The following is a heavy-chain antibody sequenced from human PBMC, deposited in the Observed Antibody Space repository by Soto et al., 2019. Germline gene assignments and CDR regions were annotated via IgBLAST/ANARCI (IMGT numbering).Heavy chain of an antibody. CDR3: ARTSLYYYYVMDF. J-gene: IGHJ6*02. Sequence: GGSRRLSCAASGFTFSSYGMHWVRQAPGKGLEWVAVIWYDGSNKYYADSVKGRFTISRDNSKNTLYLQMNSLIAEDTAVYYCARTSLYYYYVMDFLVQGTTVTV. CDR2: IWYDGSNK. CDR1: GFTFSSYG. V-gene: IGHV3-33*01.